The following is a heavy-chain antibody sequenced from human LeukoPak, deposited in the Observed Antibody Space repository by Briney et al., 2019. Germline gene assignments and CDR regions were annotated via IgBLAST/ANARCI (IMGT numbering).Heavy chain of an antibody. V-gene: IGHV1-58*01. CDR1: GFTFTSSA. J-gene: IGHJ4*02. CDR2: IVVGSGNT. CDR3: AGYYYVSSGYYYLDY. D-gene: IGHD3-22*01. Sequence: SVKVSCKASGFTFTSSAVQWVRQARGQRLEWIGWIVVGSGNTNYAQKFQERVTITRDMSTSTAYMELSSLRSEDTAVYYCAGYYYVSSGYYYLDYWGQGTLVTVSS.